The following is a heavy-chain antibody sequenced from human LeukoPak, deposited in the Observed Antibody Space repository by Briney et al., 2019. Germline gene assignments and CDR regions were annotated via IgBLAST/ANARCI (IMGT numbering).Heavy chain of an antibody. V-gene: IGHV1-8*01. J-gene: IGHJ5*02. CDR1: GYTFTSYD. CDR3: ARGGPIYSSSWYWFDP. Sequence: ASVKVSCKASGYTFTSYDINWVRQATGQGLEWMGWMNPNSGNTGYAQKFQGRVTMTRNTSISTAYMELSSLRSEDTAVYYCARGGPIYSSSWYWFDPWGQGTLVTVSS. D-gene: IGHD6-13*01. CDR2: MNPNSGNT.